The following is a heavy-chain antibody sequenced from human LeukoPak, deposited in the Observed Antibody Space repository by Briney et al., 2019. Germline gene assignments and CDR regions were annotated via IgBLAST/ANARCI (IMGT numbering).Heavy chain of an antibody. CDR2: IRYDGSNE. V-gene: IGHV3-30*02. J-gene: IGHJ6*03. Sequence: PGGSLRLSCAASGFTFNTYGMHWVRQAPGKGLEWVSFIRYDGSNECYADSVKGRFTISRDNSKSTLYLQMNSLRPEDTAVYFCAKEGYYYLDVWGKGTTVTISS. CDR3: AKEGYYYLDV. CDR1: GFTFNTYG.